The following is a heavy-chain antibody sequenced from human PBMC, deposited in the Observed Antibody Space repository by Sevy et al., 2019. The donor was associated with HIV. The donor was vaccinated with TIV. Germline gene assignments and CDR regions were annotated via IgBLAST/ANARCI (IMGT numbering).Heavy chain of an antibody. CDR3: ARARDYGRLFDY. J-gene: IGHJ4*02. Sequence: SETVSLTCTVSGGSISSGGYYWSWIRQHPGKGLEWIGYIYYSGSTYYNPSLKSRVTISVDTSKNQFSLKLSSVTAADTAVYYCARARDYGRLFDYWGQGTLVTVSS. CDR2: IYYSGST. D-gene: IGHD4-17*01. V-gene: IGHV4-31*03. CDR1: GGSISSGGYY.